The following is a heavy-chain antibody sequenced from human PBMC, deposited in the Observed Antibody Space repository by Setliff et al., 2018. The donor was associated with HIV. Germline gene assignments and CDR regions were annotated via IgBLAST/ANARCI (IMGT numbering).Heavy chain of an antibody. CDR2: INHSGRT. CDR1: GGSFSAYY. J-gene: IGHJ6*03. D-gene: IGHD2-15*01. Sequence: PSETLSLTCAVYGGSFSAYYWSWIRQSPGKGLEWIGEINHSGRTNYNPSLKSRVTISVDTSKNQFSLKLRSVTAADTAMYYCARVSITYWYSIPTFYYCYMDVWGKGTKVTVSS. CDR3: ARVSITYWYSIPTFYYCYMDV. V-gene: IGHV4-34*01.